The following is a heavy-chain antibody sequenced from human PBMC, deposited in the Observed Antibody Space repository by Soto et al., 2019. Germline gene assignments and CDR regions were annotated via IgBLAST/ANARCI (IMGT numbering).Heavy chain of an antibody. CDR2: ISYDGSNE. CDR1: GFPLRTYA. D-gene: IGHD6-6*01. CDR3: AKPQKLQYSRSSLHYFYRGMDV. V-gene: IGHV3-30*18. Sequence: QVHLVESGGAVVQPGRSLRLSCVASGFPLRTYAMHWVRQAPGKGLEWVAVISYDGSNEYYPDSVKGRFALSKDNSKNTLYLQMNSLRREDTATYYCAKPQKLQYSRSSLHYFYRGMDVWGQGTTVTVSS. J-gene: IGHJ6*02.